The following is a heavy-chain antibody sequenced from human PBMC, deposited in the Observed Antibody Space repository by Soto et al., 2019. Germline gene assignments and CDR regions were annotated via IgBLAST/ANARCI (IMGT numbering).Heavy chain of an antibody. CDR3: ARDFIVGAPDYFDY. CDR2: ISYDGNVK. CDR1: GFTFSDYP. Sequence: QVQLVESGGGVVQPGRSLSLSCAASGFTFSDYPMHWVRQAPGKGLEWVAVISYDGNVKYYVDSVKGRVTIPRDDSKNTLYLQMNSLRVDDTDVYYCARDFIVGAPDYFDYWGQGTLVTVSS. V-gene: IGHV3-30-3*01. D-gene: IGHD1-26*01. J-gene: IGHJ4*02.